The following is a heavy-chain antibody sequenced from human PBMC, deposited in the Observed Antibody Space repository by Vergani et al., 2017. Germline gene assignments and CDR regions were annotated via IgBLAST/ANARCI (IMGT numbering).Heavy chain of an antibody. J-gene: IGHJ4*02. D-gene: IGHD3-16*02. Sequence: QVQLQESGPGLVKPSQTLSLTCTVSGGSISSGSYYWSWIRQPAGKGLEWIGRIYTSGSTNYNPSLKSRVTISVDTSKNQFSLKLSSVTAADTAVYYCAREDYDYIWGSYRYNYWGQGTLVTVSS. CDR1: GGSISSGSYY. V-gene: IGHV4-61*02. CDR3: AREDYDYIWGSYRYNY. CDR2: IYTSGST.